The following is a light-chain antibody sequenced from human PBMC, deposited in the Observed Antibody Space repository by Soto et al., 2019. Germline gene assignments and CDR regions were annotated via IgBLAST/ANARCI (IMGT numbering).Light chain of an antibody. CDR1: QDITNC. Sequence: IQMTQSPSSLSASIGDRVTITCQASQDITNCLNWYQQKAREAPKLLIYDASILGRGVPSRFTGSGSGTNFTFTIFSLQPEDFATYYCQQYDTVPLSFGPGTKVDI. V-gene: IGKV1-33*01. CDR3: QQYDTVPLS. CDR2: DAS. J-gene: IGKJ3*01.